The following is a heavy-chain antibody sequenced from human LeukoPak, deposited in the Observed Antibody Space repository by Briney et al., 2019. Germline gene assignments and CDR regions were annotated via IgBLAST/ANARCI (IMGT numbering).Heavy chain of an antibody. CDR2: IYYSGST. D-gene: IGHD5-12*01. CDR3: ARHNRGYVVPDY. Sequence: SETLSLTCTVSGGSISSYYWSWIRQPPGKGLEWIGYIYYSGSTNYNPSLKSRVTISVDTSKNQFSLKLSSVTAADTAVYYCARHNRGYVVPDYWSQGTLVTVSS. CDR1: GGSISSYY. J-gene: IGHJ4*02. V-gene: IGHV4-59*08.